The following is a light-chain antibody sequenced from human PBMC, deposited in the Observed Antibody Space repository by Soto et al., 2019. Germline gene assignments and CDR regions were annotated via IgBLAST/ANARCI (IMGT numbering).Light chain of an antibody. Sequence: DLQMTQSPSSVSASLGEGGTIXXRASQSISSYLNGYQQKPGKAPKLXIYAASSLQSGGPSRFSGSGAGTDFTLTISSLQPEDFATYYCQQSYSTPPTFGQGTKVDIK. CDR1: QSISSY. J-gene: IGKJ1*01. CDR3: QQSYSTPPT. V-gene: IGKV1-39*01. CDR2: AAS.